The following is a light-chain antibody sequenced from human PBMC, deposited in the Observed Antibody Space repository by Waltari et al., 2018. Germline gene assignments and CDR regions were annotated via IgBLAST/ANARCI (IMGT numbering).Light chain of an antibody. CDR1: SNDVGGYGC. Sequence: QSALTQPASVSGSPGQSLTISCTGTSNDVGGYGCVSWYQQYPGKAPKLIIYEVSYRPSGISTRFSGSKSGNTASLTISGLQAEDEADYYCSSHTATVPHVFGTGTRVTVV. CDR3: SSHTATVPHV. J-gene: IGLJ1*01. CDR2: EVS. V-gene: IGLV2-14*01.